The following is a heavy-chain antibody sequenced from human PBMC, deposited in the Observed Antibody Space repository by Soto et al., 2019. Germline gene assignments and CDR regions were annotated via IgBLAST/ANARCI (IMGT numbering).Heavy chain of an antibody. CDR3: ARARDIVVVPAAARTVYSGHDWPAFDI. CDR1: GGTFSSYA. CDR2: IIPIFGTA. V-gene: IGHV1-69*05. Sequence: SVKVSCKASGGTFSSYAISWVRQAPGQGLEWMGGIIPIFGTAKYSQKFQGRVTITRDTSASTAYMELSSLRSEDTAVYYCARARDIVVVPAAARTVYSGHDWPAFDIWGQGTMVTVSS. J-gene: IGHJ3*02. D-gene: IGHD2-2*01.